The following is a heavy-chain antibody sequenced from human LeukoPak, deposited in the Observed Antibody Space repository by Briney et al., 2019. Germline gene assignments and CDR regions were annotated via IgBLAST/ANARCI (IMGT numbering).Heavy chain of an antibody. V-gene: IGHV4-34*01. D-gene: IGHD3-9*01. CDR2: INHSGST. CDR3: ARIRVLRYFDWSPPYYYYYGMDV. Sequence: SETLSLTCAVYGGSFNGYYWSWIRQPPGKGLEWIGEINHSGSTNYNPSLKSRVTISVDTSKNQFSLKLSSVTAADTAVYYCARIRVLRYFDWSPPYYYYYGMDVWVQGTTVTVSS. CDR1: GGSFNGYY. J-gene: IGHJ6*02.